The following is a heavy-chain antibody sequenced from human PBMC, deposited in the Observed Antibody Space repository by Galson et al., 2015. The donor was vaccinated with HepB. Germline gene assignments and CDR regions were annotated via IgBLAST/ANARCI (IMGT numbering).Heavy chain of an antibody. D-gene: IGHD4-17*01. CDR2: ISYDGSNK. Sequence: SLRLSCAASGFTFSSYGMHWVRQAPGKGLEWVAVISYDGSNKYYADSVKGRFTISRDNSKNTLYLQMNSLRAEDTAVYYCAKGPGYYGDYGMVNYFDYWGQGTLVTVSS. J-gene: IGHJ4*02. CDR1: GFTFSSYG. V-gene: IGHV3-30*18. CDR3: AKGPGYYGDYGMVNYFDY.